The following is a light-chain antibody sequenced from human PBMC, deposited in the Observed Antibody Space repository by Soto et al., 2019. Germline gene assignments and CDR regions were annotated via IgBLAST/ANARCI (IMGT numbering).Light chain of an antibody. CDR3: QRSFSTPLT. V-gene: IGKV1-39*01. CDR2: AAS. Sequence: DIQMTQSPSSLSASVGDRVTITCRASQSISSYLHWYQQKPGKAPKLLIYAASSLQSGVPSRFSGSGSGTDFTLTISSLQPEDFVTYYCQRSFSTPLTCGGGTKVEIK. CDR1: QSISSY. J-gene: IGKJ4*01.